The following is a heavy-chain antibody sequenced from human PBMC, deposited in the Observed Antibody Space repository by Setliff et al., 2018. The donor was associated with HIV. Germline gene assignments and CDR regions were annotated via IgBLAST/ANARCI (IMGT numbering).Heavy chain of an antibody. V-gene: IGHV4-34*01. Sequence: KPSETLSLTCAVYGGSFSDYYWSWIRQPPGKGLEWIAEIKHSGSTNYNPSLKSRVTISVDTSKNQVSLKQTSVTAADTAVYYCARVLRDTSCYGPWGQGTLVTVSS. CDR3: ARVLRDTSCYGP. CDR1: GGSFSDYY. D-gene: IGHD2-2*01. J-gene: IGHJ5*02. CDR2: IKHSGST.